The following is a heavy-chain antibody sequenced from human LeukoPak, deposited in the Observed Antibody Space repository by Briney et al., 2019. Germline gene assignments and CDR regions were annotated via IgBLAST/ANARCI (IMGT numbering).Heavy chain of an antibody. CDR1: GGSISSHY. CDR3: ARAYYDLWSGYYYYYYMDV. CDR2: IYYSGST. Sequence: SETLSLTCTVSGGSISSHYWSWIRQPPGKGLEWIGYIYYSGSTNYNPSLKSRVTISVDTSKNQFSLKLSSVTAADTAVYYCARAYYDLWSGYYYYYYMDVWGKGTTVTVSS. D-gene: IGHD3-3*01. J-gene: IGHJ6*03. V-gene: IGHV4-59*11.